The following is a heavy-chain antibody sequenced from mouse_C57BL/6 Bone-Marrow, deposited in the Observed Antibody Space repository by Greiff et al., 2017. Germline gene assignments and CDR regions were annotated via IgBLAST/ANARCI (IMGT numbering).Heavy chain of an antibody. CDR1: GFTFTDYY. CDR2: IRNTANGYTT. J-gene: IGHJ1*03. Sequence: EVQLMESGGGLVQPGGSLSLSCAASGFTFTDYYMSWVRQPPGKALEWLGFIRNTANGYTTEYSASVKGRFTISRDNSPSILYLQMNALRAEDSATYYCARYQGNYYGSSYPRYFDVWGTGTTVTVSS. V-gene: IGHV7-3*01. CDR3: ARYQGNYYGSSYPRYFDV. D-gene: IGHD1-1*01.